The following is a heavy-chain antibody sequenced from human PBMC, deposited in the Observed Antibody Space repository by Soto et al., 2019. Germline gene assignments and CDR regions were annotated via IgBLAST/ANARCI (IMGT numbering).Heavy chain of an antibody. CDR1: GGSINSSSYF. CDR2: IYYSGST. CDR3: ATSQKGYNWNYFDH. D-gene: IGHD1-20*01. V-gene: IGHV4-39*01. Sequence: SETLSLTCSVSGGSINSSSYFWGWVRQPPGKGLEWIGSIYYSGSTYYNPSLRSRVTISVDTSKNQFSLKVSGVSAAETAVYYCATSQKGYNWNYFDHWSQGALVTVSS. J-gene: IGHJ4*02.